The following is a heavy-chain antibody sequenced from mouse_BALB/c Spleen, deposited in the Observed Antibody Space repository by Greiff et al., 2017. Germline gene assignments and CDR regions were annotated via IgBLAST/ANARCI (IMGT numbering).Heavy chain of an antibody. CDR1: GYTFTSYW. J-gene: IGHJ2*01. V-gene: IGHV1S22*01. Sequence: LQQPGSELVRPGASVKLSCKASGYTFTSYWMHWVKQRHGQGLEWIGNIYPGSGSTNYDEKFKSKGTLTVDTSSSTAYMHLSSLTSEDSAVYYCTTGGNYGVGYFDYWGQGTTLTVSS. CDR3: TTGGNYGVGYFDY. D-gene: IGHD2-1*01. CDR2: IYPGSGST.